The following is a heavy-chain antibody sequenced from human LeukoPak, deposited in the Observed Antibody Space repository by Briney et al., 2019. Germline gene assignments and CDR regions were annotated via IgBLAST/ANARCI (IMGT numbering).Heavy chain of an antibody. J-gene: IGHJ4*02. CDR2: IYPEDSDT. Sequence: RPGESLKISCQGSGYTFSLYWIGWVRQVPGKGLEWMGMIYPEDSDTRYSPSFQGQVTISVDRSSSTTHLQWSSLAASDSATYYCARHVLGAGVGALGWGPKRINLPSSPTPPDFWGQGTQVTVSS. CDR1: GYTFSLYW. V-gene: IGHV5-51*01. D-gene: IGHD3-16*01. CDR3: ARHVLGAGVGALGWGPKRINLPSSPTPPDF.